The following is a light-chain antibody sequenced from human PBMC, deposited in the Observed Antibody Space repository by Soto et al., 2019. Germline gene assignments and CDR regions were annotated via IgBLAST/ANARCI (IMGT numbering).Light chain of an antibody. CDR3: QQSFSRPMYT. V-gene: IGKV3-11*01. Sequence: EIVLTQSPATLSLSPGERATLSCRASQTVSSSLAWYQQKPGQAPRLLIYEVSNRATGIPARFSGSGSGADFTLTISSLEPGDFALYYCQQSFSRPMYTFGQGTKVEIK. CDR2: EVS. CDR1: QTVSSS. J-gene: IGKJ2*01.